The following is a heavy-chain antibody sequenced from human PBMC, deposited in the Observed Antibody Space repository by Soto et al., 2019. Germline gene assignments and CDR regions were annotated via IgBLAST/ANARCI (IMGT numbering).Heavy chain of an antibody. CDR3: AKGVLSFHYGMEV. CDR2: ISSTAGRTS. V-gene: IGHV3-23*01. CDR1: GFSFNTYP. J-gene: IGHJ6*02. Sequence: GGSLRLSCATSGFSFNTYPMTWVRQAPGKGLEWVASISSTAGRTSSYADSVKGRFAIARDFSDNSVYLEMNNLRVDDTAVYFCAKGVLSFHYGMEVWGQGTTVTVSS. D-gene: IGHD3-10*01.